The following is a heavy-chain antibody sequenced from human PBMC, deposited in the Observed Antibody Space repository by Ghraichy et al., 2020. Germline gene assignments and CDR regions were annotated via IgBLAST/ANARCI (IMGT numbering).Heavy chain of an antibody. CDR1: GFTFSNYD. CDR3: AKWQNGRVEYFQH. D-gene: IGHD1-26*01. J-gene: IGHJ1*01. Sequence: GGSLRLSCAASGFTFSNYDMSWVRQAPGKGLEWVSAISGGGSDTYYADSVKGRFTISRDNSKNTLYLQMNSLRAEDTAVYYCAKWQNGRVEYFQHWGQGTLVTVSS. CDR2: ISGGGSDT. V-gene: IGHV3-23*01.